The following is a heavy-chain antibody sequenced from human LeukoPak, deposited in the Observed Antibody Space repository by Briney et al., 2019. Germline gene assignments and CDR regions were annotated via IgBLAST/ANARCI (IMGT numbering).Heavy chain of an antibody. CDR2: IYYSGST. V-gene: IGHV4-59*01. J-gene: IGHJ4*02. CDR3: ARVVPPAGYYFDY. CDR1: GASISSYY. D-gene: IGHD2-2*01. Sequence: SETLSLTCTVSGASISSYYWSWIRQPPGKGLEWIGYIYYSGSTNYNPSLKSRVTISVDTSKNQFSLKLSSVTAADTAVYYCARVVPPAGYYFDYWGQGTLVTVSS.